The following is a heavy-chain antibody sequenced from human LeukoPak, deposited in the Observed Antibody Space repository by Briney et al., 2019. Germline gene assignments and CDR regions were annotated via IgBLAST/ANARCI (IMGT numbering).Heavy chain of an antibody. CDR3: VRSQLQYCTTTSCYVFEA. CDR1: GFIVSSYG. CDR2: ISFDGSEK. V-gene: IGHV3-30*19. D-gene: IGHD2-2*01. Sequence: GGSLRLSCVTSGFIVSSYGFHWVRQAPGKGLEWVAVISFDGSEKYYADSAKGRFSISTDYSRNTLYLEMNSLRADDTAVYYCVRSQLQYCTTTSCYVFEAWGQGTLVTVSS. J-gene: IGHJ5*02.